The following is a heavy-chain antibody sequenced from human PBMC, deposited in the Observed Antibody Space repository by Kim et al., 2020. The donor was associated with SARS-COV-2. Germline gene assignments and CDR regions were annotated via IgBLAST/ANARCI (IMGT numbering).Heavy chain of an antibody. CDR2: INYDGSST. CDR3: TRDSAGLEN. CDR1: GFTFRNHW. J-gene: IGHJ1*01. Sequence: GGSLRLSCAASGFTFRNHWMHWVRQAPGKGLVWVSRINYDGSSTTYVDSVKGRFTISRDNAKNMVYLQLNSLRAEDTAVFYCTRDSAGLENWGQGTLVTVSS. V-gene: IGHV3-74*01.